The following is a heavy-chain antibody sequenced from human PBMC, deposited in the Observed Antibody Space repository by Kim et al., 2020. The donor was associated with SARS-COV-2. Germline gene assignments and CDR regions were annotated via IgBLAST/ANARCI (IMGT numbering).Heavy chain of an antibody. CDR3: ARDPYGGDLFYYYYGMDV. D-gene: IGHD2-21*01. CDR1: GFTFSSYS. Sequence: EGSLRLSCAASGFTFSSYSMNWVRQAPGKGLEWVSSISSSSSYIYYADSVKGRFTISRDNAKNSLYLQMNSLRAEDTAVYYCARDPYGGDLFYYYYGMDVWGQGTTVTVS. J-gene: IGHJ6*02. V-gene: IGHV3-21*01. CDR2: ISSSSSYI.